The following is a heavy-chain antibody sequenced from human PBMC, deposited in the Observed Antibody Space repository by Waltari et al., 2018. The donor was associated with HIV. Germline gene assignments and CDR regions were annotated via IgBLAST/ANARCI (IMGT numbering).Heavy chain of an antibody. D-gene: IGHD6-13*01. CDR1: GFTFSNYL. CDR3: ARGGLAITPAGTRLYTGMDV. V-gene: IGHV3-30*02. J-gene: IGHJ6*02. Sequence: QVHLVESGGGVVQPGGSLKLSCAASGFTFSNYLMHWVRQAPGKGLEWVTFIQYDVNNKNYADSVKGRFTVSRDNSKKTLYLQMNSLRHEDTALYYCARGGLAITPAGTRLYTGMDVWGQGTTVTVSS. CDR2: IQYDVNNK.